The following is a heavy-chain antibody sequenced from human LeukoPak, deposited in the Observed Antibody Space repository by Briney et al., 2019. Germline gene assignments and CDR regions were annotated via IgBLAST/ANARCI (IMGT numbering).Heavy chain of an antibody. Sequence: AASVKVSCKASGYTFTGYYMHWVRQAPGQGLEWMGWINPNSGGTNYAQKFQGRVTMTRDTSISTAYMELSRLRSDDTAVYYCAITAAALQLTDYYYMDVWGKGTTVTVSS. J-gene: IGHJ6*03. V-gene: IGHV1-2*02. CDR1: GYTFTGYY. CDR2: INPNSGGT. D-gene: IGHD2-2*01. CDR3: AITAAALQLTDYYYMDV.